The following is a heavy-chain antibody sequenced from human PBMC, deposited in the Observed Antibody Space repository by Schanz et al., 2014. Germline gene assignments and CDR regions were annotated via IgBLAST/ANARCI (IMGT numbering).Heavy chain of an antibody. J-gene: IGHJ6*04. CDR1: GFTFSNYG. Sequence: VQLVDSGGGVVQPGGSLRLSCEASGFTFSNYGMNWVRQAPEKGLEWVSYISSSSGTIYYADSVKGRFTISRDNAKNLLYLQMNGLRAEDTAVYFCARDLSSLIQGDVWGKGTTVTVSS. V-gene: IGHV3-48*01. D-gene: IGHD2-2*01. CDR2: ISSSSGTI. CDR3: ARDLSSLIQGDV.